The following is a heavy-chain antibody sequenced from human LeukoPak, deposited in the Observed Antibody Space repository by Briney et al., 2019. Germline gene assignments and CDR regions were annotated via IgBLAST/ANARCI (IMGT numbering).Heavy chain of an antibody. CDR1: GGSFSGYY. J-gene: IGHJ4*02. CDR3: ARTGEQLGLNFDY. V-gene: IGHV4-34*01. Sequence: SETLSLTCAVYGGSFSGYYWSWIRQPPGKGLEWIGEINHSGSTNYNPSLKSRVTISVDTSKNQFSLKLSSVTAADTAVYYCARTGEQLGLNFDYWGQGTLVTVSS. D-gene: IGHD6-6*01. CDR2: INHSGST.